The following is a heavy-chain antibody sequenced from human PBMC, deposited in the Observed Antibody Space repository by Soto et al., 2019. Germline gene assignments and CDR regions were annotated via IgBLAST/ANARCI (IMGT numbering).Heavy chain of an antibody. CDR3: ARVPGPYYYDSSGFDY. D-gene: IGHD3-22*01. Sequence: GGSLRLSCAASGFTFSSYWMSWVRQAPGKGLEWVANIKQDGSEKYYVDSVKGRFTISRDNAKNSLYLQMNSLRAEDTAVYYCARVPGPYYYDSSGFDYWGQGTLVTVSS. CDR1: GFTFSSYW. CDR2: IKQDGSEK. V-gene: IGHV3-7*01. J-gene: IGHJ4*02.